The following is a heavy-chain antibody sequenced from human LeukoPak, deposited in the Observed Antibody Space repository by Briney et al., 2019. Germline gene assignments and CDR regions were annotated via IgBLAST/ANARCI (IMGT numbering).Heavy chain of an antibody. CDR3: ATATDYGAF. J-gene: IGHJ4*02. CDR1: GYTLTELS. V-gene: IGHV1-24*01. CDR2: FDPENGET. Sequence: ASVRVSCTVSGYTLTELSVHWVRQAPGKGLEWMGGFDPENGETIYAQSFQGRLTMTEDTSTDTAYMELSSLRSEDTAVYYCATATDYGAFWGQGTLVTVSS.